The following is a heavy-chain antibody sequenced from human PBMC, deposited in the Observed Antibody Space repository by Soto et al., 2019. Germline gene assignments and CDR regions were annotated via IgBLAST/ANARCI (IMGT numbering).Heavy chain of an antibody. J-gene: IGHJ6*02. CDR3: ARVVVGAYYYGMDV. CDR1: GFTFSSYS. V-gene: IGHV3-21*01. CDR2: ISSSSCYI. D-gene: IGHD2-15*01. Sequence: GGSLRLSCAASGFTFSSYSMNWVRQAPGKGLEWVSSISSSSCYIFYADSVKGRFTISRDNAKNSLYLQMNSLRAEDTAVYYCARVVVGAYYYGMDVWGQGTTVTVSS.